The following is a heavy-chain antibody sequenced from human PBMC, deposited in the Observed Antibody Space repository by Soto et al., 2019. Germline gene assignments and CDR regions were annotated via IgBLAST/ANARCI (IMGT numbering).Heavy chain of an antibody. D-gene: IGHD1-26*01. Sequence: SVKVSCKASGGTFSTFGISWVRQAPGQGLEWMGGIIPFFGTARYSQKFEDRITITADESTNTVYMDLRSLTSEDTAIYYCAKAYSGPFDIWGQGTMVTVS. CDR2: IIPFFGTA. CDR3: AKAYSGPFDI. V-gene: IGHV1-69*13. J-gene: IGHJ3*02. CDR1: GGTFSTFG.